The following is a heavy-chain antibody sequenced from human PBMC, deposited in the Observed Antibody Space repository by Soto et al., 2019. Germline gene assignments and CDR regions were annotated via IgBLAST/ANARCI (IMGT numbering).Heavy chain of an antibody. J-gene: IGHJ4*02. V-gene: IGHV3-23*01. CDR1: EFMFSSYA. Sequence: DVQLLESGGGLVQPGGSLRLSCEASEFMFSSYAMSWVRQAPGKGLEWVSTISPTGDNTYYADSVKGRFTLSRDNSKDTTTLQMNSLASKDPAIYYCANAKSLRAVRGSSFDYWGQGALVTVSS. D-gene: IGHD6-19*01. CDR2: ISPTGDNT. CDR3: ANAKSLRAVRGSSFDY.